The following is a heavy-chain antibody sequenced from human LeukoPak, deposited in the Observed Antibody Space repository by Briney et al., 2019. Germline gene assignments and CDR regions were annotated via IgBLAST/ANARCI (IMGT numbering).Heavy chain of an antibody. D-gene: IGHD3-10*01. CDR1: GGSISSSSYY. CDR3: ARGLYYGSGSYWTPGY. Sequence: SETLSLTCTVSGGSISSSSYYWGWIRQPPGKGLEWIGEINHSGSTNYNPSLKSRVTISVDTSKNQFSLKLSSVTAADTAVYYCARGLYYGSGSYWTPGYWGQGTLVTVSS. CDR2: INHSGST. V-gene: IGHV4-39*07. J-gene: IGHJ4*02.